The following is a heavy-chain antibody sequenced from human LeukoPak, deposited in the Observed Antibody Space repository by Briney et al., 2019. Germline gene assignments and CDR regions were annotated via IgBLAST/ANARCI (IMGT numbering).Heavy chain of an antibody. CDR1: GYNFTGYY. CDR2: INPNSGGT. V-gene: IGHV1-2*02. D-gene: IGHD4-23*01. J-gene: IGHJ6*02. Sequence: ASVKVSCKASGYNFTGYYIHWVRQAPGQGLEWMGWINPNSGGTNYAQKFQGRVTMTRDTSISTAYMELSRLRSDDTAVYYCARDDYGGKYGMDVWGQGTTVTVSS. CDR3: ARDDYGGKYGMDV.